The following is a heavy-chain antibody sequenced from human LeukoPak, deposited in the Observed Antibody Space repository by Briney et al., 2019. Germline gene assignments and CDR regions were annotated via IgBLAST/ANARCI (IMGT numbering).Heavy chain of an antibody. D-gene: IGHD3-3*01. CDR2: IYYSGST. J-gene: IGHJ4*02. V-gene: IGHV4-39*01. CDR3: ARYGNYFWSGYSSDY. CDR1: AGSTSSSSYY. Sequence: SETLSLTCTVSAGSTSSSSYYWGWIRQPPGKGLEWIGSIYYSGSTYYNPSLKSRVTISVDTSKNQFSLKLSSVTAADTAVYYCARYGNYFWSGYSSDYCGQGTLVTVSS.